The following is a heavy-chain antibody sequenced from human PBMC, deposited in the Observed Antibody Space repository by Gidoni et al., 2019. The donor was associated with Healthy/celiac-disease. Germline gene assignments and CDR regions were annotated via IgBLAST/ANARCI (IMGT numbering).Heavy chain of an antibody. V-gene: IGHV4-61*02. CDR3: ARSTDYGTYYYYGMDV. D-gene: IGHD4-17*01. J-gene: IGHJ6*02. Sequence: QVQLQESGPGLVKPSQTLSLTCTVPGGSISSGSYYWSWIRQPAGKGLEWIGRIYTSGSTNYNPSLKSRVTISVDTSKNQFSLKLSSVTAADTAVYYCARSTDYGTYYYYGMDVWGQGTTVTVSS. CDR2: IYTSGST. CDR1: GGSISSGSYY.